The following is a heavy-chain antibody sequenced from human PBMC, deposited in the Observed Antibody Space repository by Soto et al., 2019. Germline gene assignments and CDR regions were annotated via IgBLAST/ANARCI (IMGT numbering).Heavy chain of an antibody. V-gene: IGHV1-18*01. CDR3: ARDERRRYSYGSAVAP. J-gene: IGHJ5*02. CDR1: VYTFTTDG. CDR2: VSAYNGKT. D-gene: IGHD5-18*01. Sequence: ASVKVSCKASVYTFTTDGIIWVLQGPGQGLERMEWVSAYNGKTNSAQKLQGRVTLTTDTSTSTADMELRSLRSDDTAVSYCARDERRRYSYGSAVAPRGEGTLITV.